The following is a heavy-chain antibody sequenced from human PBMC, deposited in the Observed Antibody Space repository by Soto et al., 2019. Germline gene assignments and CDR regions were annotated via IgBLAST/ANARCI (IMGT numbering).Heavy chain of an antibody. D-gene: IGHD1-26*01. CDR3: ARDGGRHSGGIDY. CDR1: GGTFSRYS. V-gene: IGHV1-69*01. CDR2: IIPIFGTA. Sequence: QVQLVQSGAEVKKPGSSVKVSCKASGGTFSRYSINWVRQAPGQGLEWMGEIIPIFGTANYAQKFQARVTITADESTSAAYIELSSLRSEDTAVYYCARDGGRHSGGIDYWGQGTLVTVSS. J-gene: IGHJ4*02.